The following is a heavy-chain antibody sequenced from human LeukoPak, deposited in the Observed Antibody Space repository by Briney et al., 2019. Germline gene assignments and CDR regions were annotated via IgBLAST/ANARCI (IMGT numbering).Heavy chain of an antibody. CDR3: ARGRNDYGDYGRWYFDL. Sequence: ASVKVSCKASGGTFSSYAISWVRQAPGQGLERMGGIIPIFGTANYAQKFQGRVTITADESTSTAYMELSSLRSEDTAVYYCARGRNDYGDYGRWYFDLWGRGTLVTVSS. CDR2: IIPIFGTA. CDR1: GGTFSSYA. V-gene: IGHV1-69*13. J-gene: IGHJ2*01. D-gene: IGHD4-17*01.